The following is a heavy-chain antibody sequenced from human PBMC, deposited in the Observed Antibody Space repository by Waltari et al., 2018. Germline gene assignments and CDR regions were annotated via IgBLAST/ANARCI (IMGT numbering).Heavy chain of an antibody. CDR1: GVSITNNRHH. J-gene: IGHJ3*01. Sequence: QLNLPESGPRLVNPSETLLLTCSVAGVSITNNRHHWGWSRQPPGKGLEWTATISYRGSTYYNPSLKSRVSISADTSNNQFPLKLSSVTAADTAVYYCATYIGASIGTAAFDVWGHGTMVTVSS. CDR3: ATYIGASIGTAAFDV. V-gene: IGHV4-39*01. CDR2: ISYRGST. D-gene: IGHD3-16*01.